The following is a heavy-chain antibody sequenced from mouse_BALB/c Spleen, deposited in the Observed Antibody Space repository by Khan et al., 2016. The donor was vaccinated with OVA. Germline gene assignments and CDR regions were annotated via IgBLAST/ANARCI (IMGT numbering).Heavy chain of an antibody. CDR2: IYPYNGGT. CDR1: GFSFTDYN. D-gene: IGHD1-1*01. CDR3: ARTDYSVSSYSFDY. J-gene: IGHJ2*01. Sequence: VQLQQSGPELVKPGASVKVSCTASGFSFTDYNMLWVKQSPGKGLEWIGYIYPYNGGTSYNQKFKGKATLTVDKSSSTAFMHLSSLTSVDSAVFYCARTDYSVSSYSFDYWGQGTTLTVSS. V-gene: IGHV1S135*01.